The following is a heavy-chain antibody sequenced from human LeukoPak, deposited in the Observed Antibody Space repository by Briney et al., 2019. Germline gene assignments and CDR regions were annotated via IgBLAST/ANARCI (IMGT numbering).Heavy chain of an antibody. V-gene: IGHV4-34*01. Sequence: SETLSLTCTVSGGSISNGDHYWSWIRQPPGKGLEWIGEINHSGSTNYNPSLKSRVTISVDTSKNQFSLKLSSVTAADTAVYYCARGERGYSYGFLFDPWGQGTLVTVSS. CDR1: GGSISNGDHY. CDR2: INHSGST. J-gene: IGHJ5*02. D-gene: IGHD5-18*01. CDR3: ARGERGYSYGFLFDP.